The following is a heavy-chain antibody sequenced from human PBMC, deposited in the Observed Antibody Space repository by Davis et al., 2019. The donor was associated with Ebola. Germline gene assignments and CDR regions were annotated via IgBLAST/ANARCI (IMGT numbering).Heavy chain of an antibody. V-gene: IGHV4-34*01. Sequence: GSLRLSCAVYGGSFSGYYWSWIRQPPGKGLEWIGEINHSGSTNYNPSLKSRVTISVDTSKNQFSLKLSSVTAADTAVYYCARRSFAYYYYGMDVWGQGTTVTVSS. CDR3: ARRSFAYYYYGMDV. CDR2: INHSGST. J-gene: IGHJ6*02. CDR1: GGSFSGYY.